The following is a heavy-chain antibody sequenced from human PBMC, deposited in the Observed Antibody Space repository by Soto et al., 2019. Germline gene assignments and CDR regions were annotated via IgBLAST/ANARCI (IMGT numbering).Heavy chain of an antibody. CDR1: GFTFSSYW. Sequence: EVQLVESGGGLVQPGGSLRLSCAASGFTFSSYWMHWVRQAPGKGLVWVSRITSDGSSTGYADSVKGRFTISRDNTKNTLYLQMNSLRAEDTAVYFCARGCSSSWFRGLEYWGQGALVTVSS. D-gene: IGHD6-13*01. J-gene: IGHJ4*02. CDR3: ARGCSSSWFRGLEY. V-gene: IGHV3-74*01. CDR2: ITSDGSST.